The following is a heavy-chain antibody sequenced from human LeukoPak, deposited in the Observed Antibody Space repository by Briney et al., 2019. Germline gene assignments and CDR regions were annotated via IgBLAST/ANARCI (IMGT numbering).Heavy chain of an antibody. J-gene: IGHJ6*03. CDR3: ARVVPAGLYYMDV. CDR1: GYSFTSYW. Sequence: GESLKISCKGSGYSFTSYWIGWVRQMPGKGLGWMGIIYPGDSDTRYSPSFQGQVTISADKSISTAYLQWSSLKASDTAMYYCARVVPAGLYYMDVWGKGTTVTVSS. D-gene: IGHD2-2*01. V-gene: IGHV5-51*01. CDR2: IYPGDSDT.